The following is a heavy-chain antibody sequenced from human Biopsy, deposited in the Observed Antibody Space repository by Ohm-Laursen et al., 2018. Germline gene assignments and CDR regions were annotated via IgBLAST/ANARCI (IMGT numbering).Heavy chain of an antibody. CDR1: GGTFSNYG. CDR2: NIPILGTG. D-gene: IGHD3-9*01. J-gene: IGHJ1*01. CDR3: ATKLTGYFHH. Sequence: SVKVSCKAPGGTFSNYGVDWVRQAPGQGLEWLGGNIPILGTGNYAQKFQDRVTVAADTSTSTATMELRILRSDDTAVYYCATKLTGYFHHWGQGTLVIVSS. V-gene: IGHV1-69*06.